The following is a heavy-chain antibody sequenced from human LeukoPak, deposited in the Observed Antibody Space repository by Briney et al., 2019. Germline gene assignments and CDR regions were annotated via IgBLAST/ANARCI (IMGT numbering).Heavy chain of an antibody. D-gene: IGHD3-22*01. J-gene: IGHJ4*02. CDR2: ISGSGGST. CDR1: GFTFSSYA. V-gene: IGHV3-23*01. Sequence: GGSLRLSCAASGFTFSSYAMSWVRQAPGEGLGWVSAISGSGGSTYYADSVKGRFTISRDNSKNTLYLQMNSLRAEDTAVYYCAKDEYYYDSSGYQTDYWGQGTLVTVSS. CDR3: AKDEYYYDSSGYQTDY.